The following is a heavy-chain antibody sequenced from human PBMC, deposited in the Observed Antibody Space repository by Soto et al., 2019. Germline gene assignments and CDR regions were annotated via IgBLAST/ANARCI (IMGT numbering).Heavy chain of an antibody. CDR1: GFTFSSYA. Sequence: QVRLVESGGGVVQPGMSLRLSCAASGFTFSSYAMHWVRQAPGKGLEWVAVISYDGGSEYYEDSVKGRFTISRDNSKNTLYLHMNSLRAEDTAVYYCASDGKYSSGLHNFDYWGQGTLVTVSS. CDR3: ASDGKYSSGLHNFDY. V-gene: IGHV3-30-3*01. J-gene: IGHJ4*02. CDR2: ISYDGGSE. D-gene: IGHD6-19*01.